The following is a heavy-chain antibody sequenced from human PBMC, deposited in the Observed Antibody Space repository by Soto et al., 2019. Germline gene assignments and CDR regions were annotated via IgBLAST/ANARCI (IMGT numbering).Heavy chain of an antibody. CDR2: MYVTGTT. J-gene: IGHJ3*02. CDR1: GGSISHHY. D-gene: IGHD5-12*01. CDR3: ARDGGYTGYEEGNPFDI. Sequence: SETLSLTCTVSGGSISHHYWSWIRQPAGTRLEWIGRMYVTGTTNYNPSLKNRVSMLIDTSKNQFSLKLSSVTAADTAVYYCARDGGYTGYEEGNPFDIWGQGTMVTVSS. V-gene: IGHV4-4*07.